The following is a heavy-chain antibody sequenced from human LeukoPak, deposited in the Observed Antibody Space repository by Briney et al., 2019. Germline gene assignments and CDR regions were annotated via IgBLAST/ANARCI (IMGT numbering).Heavy chain of an antibody. V-gene: IGHV4-59*08. CDR3: ARHYYDSSGYYQKRGDNWFDP. J-gene: IGHJ5*02. CDR2: IRYSGST. CDR1: GGSIFSYY. Sequence: PSETLSLTCTVSGGSIFSYYWSWIRQSPGKGLEWIAYIRYSGSTNYNPSLKSRVTISVDTSKNQFSLKLSSVTAADTAVYYCARHYYDSSGYYQKRGDNWFDPWGQGTLVTVSS. D-gene: IGHD3-22*01.